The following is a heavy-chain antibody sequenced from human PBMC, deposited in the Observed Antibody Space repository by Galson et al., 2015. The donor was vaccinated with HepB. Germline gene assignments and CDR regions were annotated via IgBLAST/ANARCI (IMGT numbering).Heavy chain of an antibody. J-gene: IGHJ6*03. D-gene: IGHD3-3*01. Sequence: TLSLTCAVSGDSINTAGYSSFNSGAYSWSWIRQPPGKGLEWIGDIDHGGSSYYNPSLRSRGTISVDRSKNYFSLNLNSVTAEDTAVYYCASGHRDYFWSIAYYYYYMDVWGKGTTVTVSS. CDR1: GDSINTAGYSSFNSGAYS. CDR2: IDHGGSS. V-gene: IGHV4-30-2*01. CDR3: ASGHRDYFWSIAYYYYYMDV.